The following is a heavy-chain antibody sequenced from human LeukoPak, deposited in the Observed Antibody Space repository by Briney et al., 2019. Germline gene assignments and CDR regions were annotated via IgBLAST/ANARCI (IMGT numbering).Heavy chain of an antibody. J-gene: IGHJ4*02. CDR1: GFTFSSYA. V-gene: IGHV3-23*01. CDR2: ISGSGDST. D-gene: IGHD6-13*01. Sequence: GGSLRLSCAASGFTFSSYAMSWVRQAPGKGLEGVSGISGSGDSTWYADSVKGRFTISRDNSKNTLYLQTNSLRAEDTAVYYCAKDQAAPVDYFDYWGQGTLVTVSS. CDR3: AKDQAAPVDYFDY.